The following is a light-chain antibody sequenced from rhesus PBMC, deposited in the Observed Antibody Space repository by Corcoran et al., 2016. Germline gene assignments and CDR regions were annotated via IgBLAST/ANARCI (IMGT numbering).Light chain of an antibody. CDR2: AAS. CDR1: QNIYTN. Sequence: DIQMTQSPSALSASVGDRVTISCRAIQNIYTNLAWYQQKPGKAPKFLIYAASSLQTGTPSRFIGSGSGTDFTLTISSLQPEDSATYSCQHYYDNPPTFGGGTKVEI. CDR3: QHYYDNPPT. V-gene: IGKV1S12*01. J-gene: IGKJ4*01.